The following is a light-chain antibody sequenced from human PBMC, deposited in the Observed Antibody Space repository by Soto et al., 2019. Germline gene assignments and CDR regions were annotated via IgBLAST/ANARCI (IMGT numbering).Light chain of an antibody. CDR1: QTISSW. CDR3: QHYTSYSEP. CDR2: KAS. Sequence: DIQINLSPSTLSGSVGDRVTITCRASQTISSWLAWYQQKPGKAPKLLIYKASTLKSGVPSRFSGSGSGTEFTLTISSLQPDDFATYYCQHYTSYSEPFAQGAKVDIK. J-gene: IGKJ1*01. V-gene: IGKV1-5*03.